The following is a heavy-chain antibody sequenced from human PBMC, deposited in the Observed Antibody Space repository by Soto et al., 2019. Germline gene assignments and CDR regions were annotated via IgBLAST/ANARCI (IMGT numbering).Heavy chain of an antibody. CDR2: TYYRSKWYN. Sequence: QVQLQQSGPRLVKPSQTLSLTCAISGDSVSSSDAAWNWIRQSPSRGLEWLGRTYYRSKWYNDYALSVKSRIPISPDTSKNQFSLQLNSVTPEDTAVYYCARDHSTSAEYLDYWGQGTLVTVSS. CDR1: GDSVSSSDAA. D-gene: IGHD6-6*01. J-gene: IGHJ4*02. V-gene: IGHV6-1*01. CDR3: ARDHSTSAEYLDY.